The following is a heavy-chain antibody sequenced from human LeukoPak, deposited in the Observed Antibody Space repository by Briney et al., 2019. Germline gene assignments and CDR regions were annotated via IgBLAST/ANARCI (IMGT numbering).Heavy chain of an antibody. Sequence: GGSLRLACAASGFIFTSYGMHWVSQAPSKGMEWVAFIRYDGSNKYYADSVKGRFTISRDNSKNTLYLQMNSLRAEDTAVYYSAKHRDAFDIWGQGTMVTVSS. V-gene: IGHV3-30*02. CDR1: GFIFTSYG. CDR2: IRYDGSNK. CDR3: AKHRDAFDI. J-gene: IGHJ3*02.